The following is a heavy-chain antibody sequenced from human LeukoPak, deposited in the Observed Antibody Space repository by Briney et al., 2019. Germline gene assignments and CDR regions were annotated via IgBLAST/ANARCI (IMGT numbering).Heavy chain of an antibody. V-gene: IGHV1-3*01. Sequence: ASVKVFCKASGYTFTSYAMHWVRQAPGQRLEWMGWINAGNGNTKYSQKFQGRVTITRDTSASTAYMELSSLRSEDTAVYYCARESGSYAGFDYWGQGTLVTVSS. CDR2: INAGNGNT. J-gene: IGHJ4*02. CDR1: GYTFTSYA. CDR3: ARESGSYAGFDY. D-gene: IGHD1-26*01.